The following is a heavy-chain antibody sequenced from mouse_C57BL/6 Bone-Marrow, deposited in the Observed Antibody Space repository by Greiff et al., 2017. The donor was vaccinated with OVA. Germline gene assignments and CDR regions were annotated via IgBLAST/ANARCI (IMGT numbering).Heavy chain of an antibody. CDR2: ISDGGSYT. Sequence: EVHLVESGGGLVKPGGSLKLSCAASGFTFSSYAMSWVRQTPEKRLEWVATISDGGSYTYYPDNVKGRFTISRDNAKNNLYLQMSHLKSEDTAMYYCARDWDDYAMDYWGQGTSVTVSS. CDR1: GFTFSSYA. V-gene: IGHV5-4*01. CDR3: ARDWDDYAMDY. J-gene: IGHJ4*01. D-gene: IGHD4-1*01.